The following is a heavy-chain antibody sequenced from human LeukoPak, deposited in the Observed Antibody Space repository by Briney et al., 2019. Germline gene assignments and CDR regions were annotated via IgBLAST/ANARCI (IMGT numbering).Heavy chain of an antibody. CDR1: GYIFTTYF. V-gene: IGHV1-46*01. CDR2: INPRGGST. J-gene: IGHJ4*02. Sequence: ASVKVSCKASGYIFTTYFMHWLRQAPGQGPEWMGIINPRGGSTDYAQKFQDRITMTSDTSTSTVYMELKSLTSEDTAVYFCARVGTTGATADNWGQGTLVAVSS. D-gene: IGHD4-11*01. CDR3: ARVGTTGATADN.